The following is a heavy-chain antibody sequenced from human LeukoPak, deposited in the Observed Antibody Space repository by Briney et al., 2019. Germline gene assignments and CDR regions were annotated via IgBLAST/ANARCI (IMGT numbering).Heavy chain of an antibody. CDR2: IKQDGSER. CDR3: AREDTVAGDAFDI. Sequence: GGSLRLSCAAPGFTFSNYWMTWVRQAPGKGLEWVANIKQDGSERFYVDSVKGRFTISRDNAKNSLYLQMNSLRAEDTAVYYCAREDTVAGDAFDIWGQGTMVTVSS. CDR1: GFTFSNYW. D-gene: IGHD4-23*01. J-gene: IGHJ3*02. V-gene: IGHV3-7*01.